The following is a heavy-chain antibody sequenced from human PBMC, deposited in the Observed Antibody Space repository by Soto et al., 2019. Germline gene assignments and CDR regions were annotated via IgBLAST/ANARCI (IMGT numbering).Heavy chain of an antibody. CDR3: AADLTGNTGTDY. Sequence: SVKVSCKASGFTFTSSAVQWVRQARGQRLEWIGWIVVGSGNTNYAQKFQERVTITRDMSTSTAYMELSSLRSEDTAVYYCAADLTGNTGTDYWGQGTLVTVSS. J-gene: IGHJ4*02. CDR2: IVVGSGNT. D-gene: IGHD1-7*01. V-gene: IGHV1-58*01. CDR1: GFTFTSSA.